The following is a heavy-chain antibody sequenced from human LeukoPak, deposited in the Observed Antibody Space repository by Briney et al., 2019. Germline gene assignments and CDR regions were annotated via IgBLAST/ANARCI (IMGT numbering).Heavy chain of an antibody. CDR3: ARDDSSGNY. V-gene: IGHV4-34*01. CDR1: GGSFSDYY. CDR2: ITHSGIT. Sequence: MASETLSLTCAVYGGSFSDYYWSWIRQPPGKGLEWLGEITHSGITNYNPSLKSRVTISVDTSKSQFSLKLSSVTAADTAMYYCARDDSSGNYWGQGTLVTVSS. J-gene: IGHJ4*02. D-gene: IGHD6-19*01.